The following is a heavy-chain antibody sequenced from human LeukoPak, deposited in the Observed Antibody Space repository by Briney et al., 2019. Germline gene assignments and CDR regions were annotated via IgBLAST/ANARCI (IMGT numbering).Heavy chain of an antibody. CDR3: ARGLRWNDFGWFDP. V-gene: IGHV1-8*02. CDR1: GYTFTSYG. J-gene: IGHJ5*02. CDR2: MNPNSGNT. D-gene: IGHD1-1*01. Sequence: ASVKVSCKASGYTFTSYGISWVRQAPGQGLEWMGWMNPNSGNTGYAQKFQGRVTMTRNTSISTAYMELSSLRSEDTAVYYCARGLRWNDFGWFDPWGQGTLVTVSS.